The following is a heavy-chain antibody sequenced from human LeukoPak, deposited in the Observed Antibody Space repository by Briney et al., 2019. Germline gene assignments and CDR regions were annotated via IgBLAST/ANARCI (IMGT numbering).Heavy chain of an antibody. V-gene: IGHV4-59*08. J-gene: IGHJ3*02. Sequence: SETLSLTCTVSGGSISGDHWNWIRQPPGKGLEWIGYIYYSGNTNYNPSLKSRVTISVDTSKNQFSLKLSSVTAADTAVYYCARRNDFDIWGQGTMVTVSS. CDR3: ARRNDFDI. CDR2: IYYSGNT. CDR1: GGSISGDH.